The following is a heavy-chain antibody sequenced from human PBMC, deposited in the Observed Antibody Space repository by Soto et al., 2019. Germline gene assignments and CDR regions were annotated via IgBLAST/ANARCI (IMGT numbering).Heavy chain of an antibody. V-gene: IGHV4-31*03. D-gene: IGHD1-7*01. CDR3: ARDRELRGFDY. J-gene: IGHJ4*02. CDR2: IYYSGST. Sequence: SETLSLTCTVSGGSISSGGYYWSWIRQHPGKGLEWIGYIYYSGSTYYNPSLKSRVTISVDTSKNQFFLKLSSVTAADTAVYYCARDRELRGFDYWGQGTLVTVSS. CDR1: GGSISSGGYY.